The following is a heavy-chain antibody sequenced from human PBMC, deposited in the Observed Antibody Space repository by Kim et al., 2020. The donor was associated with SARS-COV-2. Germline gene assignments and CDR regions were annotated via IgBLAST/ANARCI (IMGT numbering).Heavy chain of an antibody. D-gene: IGHD6-13*01. J-gene: IGHJ6*02. Sequence: GESLKISCKGSGYSFTSYWIGWVRQMPGKGLEWMGIIYPGDSDTRYSPSFQGQVTISADKSISTAYLQWSSLKASDTAMYYCARHDFRLWGSWYHYYGMDVWGQGTTVPLSS. CDR3: ARHDFRLWGSWYHYYGMDV. CDR2: IYPGDSDT. V-gene: IGHV5-51*01. CDR1: GYSFTSYW.